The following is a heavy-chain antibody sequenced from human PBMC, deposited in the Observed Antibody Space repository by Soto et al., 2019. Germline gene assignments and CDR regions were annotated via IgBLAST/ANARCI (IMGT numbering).Heavy chain of an antibody. J-gene: IGHJ6*02. D-gene: IGHD6-6*01. CDR2: INPSGGST. CDR1: GHTFTIYY. Sequence: ASVKVSCKASGHTFTIYYRHWVRQAPGQGNEWMGIINPSGGSTSYAQKFQGRVTMNRDTSTSTVYMELSSLRSEDTAVFFCARSSLVAAKPNYYYGMDVWGQGTTVTVSS. CDR3: ARSSLVAAKPNYYYGMDV. V-gene: IGHV1-46*01.